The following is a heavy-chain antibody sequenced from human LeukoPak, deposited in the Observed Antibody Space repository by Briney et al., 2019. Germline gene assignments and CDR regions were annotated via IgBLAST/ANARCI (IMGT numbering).Heavy chain of an antibody. D-gene: IGHD5-18*01. Sequence: SGTLSLTCAVSSGSISSNHWWSWVRQSPGKGLEWIGEIYHSGSTNYNPSLKSRVTISIDNSNNRFSLKLRSLTTADTGVYFCASPGIQKFDYWGQGTLVTVSS. CDR3: ASPGIQKFDY. J-gene: IGHJ4*02. V-gene: IGHV4-4*02. CDR1: SGSISSNHW. CDR2: IYHSGST.